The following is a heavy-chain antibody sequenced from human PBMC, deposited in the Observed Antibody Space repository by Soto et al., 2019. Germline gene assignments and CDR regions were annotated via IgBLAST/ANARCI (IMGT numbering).Heavy chain of an antibody. CDR2: IYYSGST. V-gene: IGHV4-31*03. CDR3: ASGYCSGGSCYSGWFDP. J-gene: IGHJ5*02. CDR1: GGSISSGGYY. Sequence: QVQLQESGPGLVKPSQTLSLTCTVSGGSISSGGYYWSWIHQHPGKGMEWIGYIYYSGSTYYNPSLKSRVTISVDTSKNQFSLKLSSVTAADTAVYYCASGYCSGGSCYSGWFDPWGQGTLVTVSS. D-gene: IGHD2-15*01.